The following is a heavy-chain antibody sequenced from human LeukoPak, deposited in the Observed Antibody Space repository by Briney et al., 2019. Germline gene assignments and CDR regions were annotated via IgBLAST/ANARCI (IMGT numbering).Heavy chain of an antibody. J-gene: IGHJ6*03. CDR1: GYTFTSYG. V-gene: IGHV1-18*01. CDR3: ARDRCGIAARPLCYMDV. D-gene: IGHD6-6*01. CDR2: ISAYNGNT. Sequence: ASVKVSCKASGYTFTSYGISWVRQAPGQGLEWMGWISAYNGNTNYAQKFQGRVTMTTDTSTSTAYMELRSLRSDDTAAYYCARDRCGIAARPLCYMDVWGKGTTVTVSS.